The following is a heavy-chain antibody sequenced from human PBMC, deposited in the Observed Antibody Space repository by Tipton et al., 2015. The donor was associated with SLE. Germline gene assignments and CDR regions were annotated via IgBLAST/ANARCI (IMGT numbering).Heavy chain of an antibody. J-gene: IGHJ2*01. CDR1: GGSISFDY. CDR2: IYSSGDR. V-gene: IGHV4-4*07. Sequence: TLSLTCTVSGGSISFDYWSWIRQSAGRGLEWSGGIYSSGDRDYNPSLRRRVTMSIDASQNRVSLSLKSVSAAETAVYYCARGSDGEYVRYFDVWGPGTLVTVSS. CDR3: ARGSDGEYVRYFDV. D-gene: IGHD4-17*01.